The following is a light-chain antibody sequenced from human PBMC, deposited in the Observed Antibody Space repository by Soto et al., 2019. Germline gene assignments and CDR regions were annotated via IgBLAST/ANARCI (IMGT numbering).Light chain of an antibody. CDR1: SSNIGGNY. J-gene: IGLJ2*01. V-gene: IGLV1-51*01. CDR2: DNE. CDR3: GTWDISLDTVV. Sequence: QSVLTQPPSVSAAPGQTVAISWSGSSSNIGGNYVSWYQQVPRTAPKLLIYDNEKRHSGIPDRFSGSKSGTSATLGITGLQPRDEADYYCGTWDISLDTVVFGGGTKLTVL.